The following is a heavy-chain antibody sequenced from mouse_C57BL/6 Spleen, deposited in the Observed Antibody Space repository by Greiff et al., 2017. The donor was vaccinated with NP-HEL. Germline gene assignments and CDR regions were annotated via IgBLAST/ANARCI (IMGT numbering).Heavy chain of an antibody. CDR3: ARWGSFAY. CDR2: IYPRDGST. V-gene: IGHV1-85*01. CDR1: GYTFTSYD. Sequence: VKVVESGPELVKPGASVKLSCKASGYTFTSYDINWVKQRPGQGLEWIGWIYPRDGSTKYNEKFKGKATLTVDTSSSTAYMELHSLTSEDSAVYFCARWGSFAYWGQGTLVTVSA. J-gene: IGHJ3*01.